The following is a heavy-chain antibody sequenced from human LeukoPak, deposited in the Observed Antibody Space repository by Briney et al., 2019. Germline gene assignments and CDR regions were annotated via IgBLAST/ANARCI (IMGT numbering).Heavy chain of an antibody. J-gene: IGHJ4*02. V-gene: IGHV1-2*02. CDR2: IDPNSGGT. CDR1: GYTFTGYY. Sequence: ASVKVSCKASGYTFTGYYMHWVRQAPGQGLEWMGWIDPNSGGTNYAQKFQGRVTMTRDTSISTAYMELSRLRSDDTAVYYCARDRARLYYFDYWGQGTLVTVSS. CDR3: ARDRARLYYFDY.